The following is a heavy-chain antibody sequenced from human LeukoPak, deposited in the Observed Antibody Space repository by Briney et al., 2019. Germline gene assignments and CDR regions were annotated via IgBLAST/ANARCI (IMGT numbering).Heavy chain of an antibody. D-gene: IGHD2-2*01. Sequence: ASVKVSCKVSGYTFTELSMHWVRQAPGKGLEWMGGFDPEDGETIYAQKFQGRVTMTEDTSTDTAYMELSSLRSEDTAVYYCATGPGTRTNWFDPWGQGTLVTVSS. J-gene: IGHJ5*02. CDR1: GYTFTELS. CDR3: ATGPGTRTNWFDP. V-gene: IGHV1-24*01. CDR2: FDPEDGET.